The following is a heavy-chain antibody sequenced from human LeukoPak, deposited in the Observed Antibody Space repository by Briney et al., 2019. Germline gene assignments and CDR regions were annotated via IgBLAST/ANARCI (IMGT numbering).Heavy chain of an antibody. CDR1: GFTFSYHG. V-gene: IGHV3-33*01. J-gene: IGHJ6*02. CDR3: ARDHGSGSPPDGMDV. D-gene: IGHD6-19*01. CDR2: IWYDGSNK. Sequence: PGGSLRLSCAASGFTFSYHGMQWVRQAPGKGLEWVADIWYDGSNKYYADSVKGRFTISRDNSKSTLYLQMNSLRTEDTAVYYCARDHGSGSPPDGMDVWGQGTTVTVSS.